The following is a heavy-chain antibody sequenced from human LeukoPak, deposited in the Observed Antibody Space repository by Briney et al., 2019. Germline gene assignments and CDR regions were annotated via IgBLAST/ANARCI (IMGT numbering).Heavy chain of an antibody. CDR3: ARTLYDFWSGYYSWFDP. CDR1: GGSVSSGSYY. V-gene: IGHV4-61*01. J-gene: IGHJ5*02. CDR2: IYYSGST. D-gene: IGHD3-3*01. Sequence: NTSETLSLTCTVSGGSVSSGSYYWSWIRQPPGKGLEWIGYIYYSGSTNYNPSLKSRVTISVDTSKNQFSPKLSSVTAADTAVYYCARTLYDFWSGYYSWFDPWGQGTLVTVSS.